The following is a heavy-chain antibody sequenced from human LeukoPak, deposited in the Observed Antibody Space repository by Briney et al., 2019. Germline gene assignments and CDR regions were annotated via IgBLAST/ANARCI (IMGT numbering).Heavy chain of an antibody. D-gene: IGHD5-18*01. V-gene: IGHV3-23*01. CDR2: ISGSSGIT. CDR1: GFTFDTYA. J-gene: IGHJ6*02. CDR3: AKWGDTALVTYYYYGMDV. Sequence: GSLRLSCAASGFTFDTYAMNWVRQAPGKGLEWVSAISGSSGITYYADSVKGRFTISRDNSKNTLYLQMNSLRAEDTAVYYCAKWGDTALVTYYYYGMDVWGQGTTVTVSS.